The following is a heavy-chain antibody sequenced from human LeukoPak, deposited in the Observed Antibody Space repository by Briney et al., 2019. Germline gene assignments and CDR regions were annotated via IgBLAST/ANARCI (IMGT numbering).Heavy chain of an antibody. CDR1: GFTFSSYS. V-gene: IGHV3-21*01. CDR3: ARTRHPDGNSWVFDY. J-gene: IGHJ4*02. CDR2: ISSSSSYI. Sequence: GGSLRLFCAASGFTFSSYSMNWVRQAPGKGLEWVSSISSSSSYIYYADSVKGRFTISRDNAKNSLYLQMNSLRAEDTAVYYCARTRHPDGNSWVFDYWGQGTLVTVSS. D-gene: IGHD4-23*01.